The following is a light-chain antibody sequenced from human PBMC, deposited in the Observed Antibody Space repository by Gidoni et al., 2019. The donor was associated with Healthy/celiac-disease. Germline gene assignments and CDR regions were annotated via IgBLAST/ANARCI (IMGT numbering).Light chain of an antibody. V-gene: IGKV3-11*01. CDR1: QSVSSY. CDR3: QQRSNWPPMYT. J-gene: IGKJ2*01. CDR2: DAS. Sequence: DIVLTQSPATLSLSPGERATLSCRASQSVSSYLAWYQQKPGQAPSLLIYDASNRATGIPARFSCSGSGTDFALTISSLEPEDVAVYYCQQRSNWPPMYTFGQGTKLEIK.